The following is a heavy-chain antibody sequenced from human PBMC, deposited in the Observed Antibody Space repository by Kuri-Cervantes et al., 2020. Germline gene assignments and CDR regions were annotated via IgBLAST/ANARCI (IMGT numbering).Heavy chain of an antibody. V-gene: IGHV3-21*01. CDR1: GFTFSSCS. CDR3: ARGATRCSGGSCFILFY. D-gene: IGHD2-15*01. Sequence: GGSLRLSCAASGFTFSSCSMNWVRQAPGKGLEWVSSISSSSSYIYYADSVKGRFTISRDNAKNSLYLQMNSLRAEDTAVYYCARGATRCSGGSCFILFYWGQGTLVTVSS. J-gene: IGHJ4*02. CDR2: ISSSSSYI.